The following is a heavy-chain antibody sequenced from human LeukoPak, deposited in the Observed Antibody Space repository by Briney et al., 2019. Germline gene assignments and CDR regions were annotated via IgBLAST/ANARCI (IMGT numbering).Heavy chain of an antibody. D-gene: IGHD5-12*01. CDR3: ASGYDLPY. CDR2: IRRCGSNI. Sequence: PGGTLRLFCAASGFPLRSYEMNWVSQAPGKGLEWVSYIRRCGSNIYYADSVKGRFTIYRDNAKNSLYRQMNSLRVEDAAGYYCASGYDLPYWGQGTLVTVSS. J-gene: IGHJ4*02. CDR1: GFPLRSYE. V-gene: IGHV3-48*03.